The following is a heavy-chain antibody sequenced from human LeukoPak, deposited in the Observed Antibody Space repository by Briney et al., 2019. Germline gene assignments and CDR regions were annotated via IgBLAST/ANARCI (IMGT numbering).Heavy chain of an antibody. CDR3: ARGGGLDV. CDR1: GLTFSSYW. CDR2: INHNGNVN. V-gene: IGHV3-7*03. D-gene: IGHD3-16*01. J-gene: IGHJ6*02. Sequence: GGSLRLSCAASGLTFSSYWMNWARQAPGKGLEWVASINHNGNVNYYVDSVKGRFTISRDNAKNSLYLQMSNLRAEDTAVYFCARGGGLDVWGRGATVTVSS.